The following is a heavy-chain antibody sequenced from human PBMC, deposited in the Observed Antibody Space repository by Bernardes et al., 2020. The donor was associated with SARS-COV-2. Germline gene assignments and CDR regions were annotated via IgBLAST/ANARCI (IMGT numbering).Heavy chain of an antibody. CDR1: RGSVSFVSNY. J-gene: IGHJ5*02. V-gene: IGHV4-61*01. D-gene: IGHD2-15*01. Sequence: SETLSLTCSVSRGSVSFVSNYWTWIRQPPGNGLEWIGYIYYPVSINYNPSLKSRVTISVDTSKNQFSLKLTSVTAADTAVYYCVRGTGFCSGGSCGWIDPWGQGTLVSVSS. CDR2: IYYPVSI. CDR3: VRGTGFCSGGSCGWIDP.